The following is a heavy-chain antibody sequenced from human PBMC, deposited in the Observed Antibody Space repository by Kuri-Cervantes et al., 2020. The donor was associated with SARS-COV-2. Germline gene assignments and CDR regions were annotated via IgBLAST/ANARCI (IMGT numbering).Heavy chain of an antibody. J-gene: IGHJ4*02. V-gene: IGHV4-61*09. Sequence: SQTLPLTCAVSGVSVSGGTYYWSWIRQPAGKGLEWIGHLDTSGSTTYNPSLKSRVIISIDTSKNQVSLRLSSVTAADTAVYYCARRPSDDFWSGYYYDYWGQGTLVTVSS. D-gene: IGHD3-3*01. CDR1: GVSVSGGTYY. CDR3: ARRPSDDFWSGYYYDY. CDR2: LDTSGST.